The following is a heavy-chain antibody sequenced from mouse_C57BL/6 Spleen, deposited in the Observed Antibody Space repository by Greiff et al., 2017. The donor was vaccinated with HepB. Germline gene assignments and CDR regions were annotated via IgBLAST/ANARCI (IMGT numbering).Heavy chain of an antibody. CDR2: IYPGSGST. Sequence: VQLQQPGAELVKPGASVKMSCKASGYTFTSYWITWVKQRPGQGLEWIGDIYPGSGSTNYNEKFKSKATLTVDTSSSTAYMQLSSLTCEDSAVYCGARDYYGSSCFDYWGQGTTLTVSS. J-gene: IGHJ2*01. CDR1: GYTFTSYW. V-gene: IGHV1-55*01. CDR3: ARDYYGSSCFDY. D-gene: IGHD1-1*01.